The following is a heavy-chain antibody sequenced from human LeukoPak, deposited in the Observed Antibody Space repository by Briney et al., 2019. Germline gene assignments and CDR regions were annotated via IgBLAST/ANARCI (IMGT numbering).Heavy chain of an antibody. D-gene: IGHD6-13*01. J-gene: IGHJ6*04. CDR3: AAVFAAAGTYYYYGMDV. Sequence: TSVKVSCKASGFTFTSSAVQWVRQARGQRLEWIGWIVVGSGNTNYAQKFQERVTITRDMSTSTAYMELSSLRSEDTAVYYCAAVFAAAGTYYYYGMDVWGKGTTVTVSS. CDR1: GFTFTSSA. CDR2: IVVGSGNT. V-gene: IGHV1-58*01.